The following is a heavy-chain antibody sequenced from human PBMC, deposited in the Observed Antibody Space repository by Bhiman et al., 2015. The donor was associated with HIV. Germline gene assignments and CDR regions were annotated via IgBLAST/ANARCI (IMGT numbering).Heavy chain of an antibody. CDR2: ISYDGSDK. CDR1: GFIFSNYG. V-gene: IGHV3-30*03. J-gene: IGHJ4*02. D-gene: IGHD3-10*01. Sequence: QVLLVESGGGVVQPGRSLRLSCAASGFIFSNYGMHWVRQAPGKGLEWVAVISYDGSDKYYAASVKGRFTISRDNAKNSLYLQMNSLRPEDTALYYCASVGSRPFAPYLDQYYFDYWGQGTLVTVSS. CDR3: ASVGSRPFAPYLDQYYFDY.